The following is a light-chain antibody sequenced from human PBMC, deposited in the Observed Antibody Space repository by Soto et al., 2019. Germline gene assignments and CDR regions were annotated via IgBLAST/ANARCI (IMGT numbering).Light chain of an antibody. J-gene: IGKJ1*01. V-gene: IGKV1-39*01. CDR1: QTIRNF. Sequence: DIQMTQSPSSLSASVGDRVTITCRTSQTIRNFLSWYQQKPGTVPKLLISTSSTLESGVPSRFSGGGSGTDFTLTISDLQPEDFATYFCQQNYLSPWTFGPGTKVDIK. CDR2: TSS. CDR3: QQNYLSPWT.